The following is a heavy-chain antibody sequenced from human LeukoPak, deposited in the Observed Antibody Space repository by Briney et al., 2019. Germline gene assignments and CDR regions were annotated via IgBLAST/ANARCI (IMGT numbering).Heavy chain of an antibody. CDR2: ISAYNGNT. J-gene: IGHJ4*02. CDR3: ARTKSASVYQSDY. CDR1: GCAFTNYG. D-gene: IGHD5/OR15-5a*01. Sequence: ASVKVSCKTSGCAFTNYGITWVRQAPGQGLEWMGWISAYNGNTNYAQKLQGRVTMTTDTSTSTAYMELRSLRSDDTAVYYCARTKSASVYQSDYWGQGTLVTVSS. V-gene: IGHV1-18*01.